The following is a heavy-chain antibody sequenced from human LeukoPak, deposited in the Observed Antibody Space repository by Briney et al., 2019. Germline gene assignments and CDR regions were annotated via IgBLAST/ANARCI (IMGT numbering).Heavy chain of an antibody. D-gene: IGHD3-16*01. CDR3: AKFWGLAPQGDY. CDR1: GFTVSSNY. CDR2: IYSGGST. V-gene: IGHV3-53*01. Sequence: GGSLRLSCAASGFTVSSNYMSWVRQAPGKGLEWVSIIYSGGSTFYADSVKGRFTISRDNSKNTLYLQMNSLRAEDTAVYYCAKFWGLAPQGDYWGQGPLVTVSS. J-gene: IGHJ4*02.